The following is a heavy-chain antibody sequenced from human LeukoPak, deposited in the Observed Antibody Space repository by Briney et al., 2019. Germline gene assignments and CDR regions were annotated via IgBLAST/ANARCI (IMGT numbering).Heavy chain of an antibody. CDR3: ARELIHRGGSYPDY. J-gene: IGHJ4*02. CDR1: GDSASSNSAA. Sequence: SQTLSVTCAISGDSASSNSAAWTWIRQSPSRGLQWLGRTYYRSKWYNDYAVSVKSRITINPDTSKNQFSLQLNSVTPEDTAVYFCARELIHRGGSYPDYWGQGTLVTVSS. CDR2: TYYRSKWYN. D-gene: IGHD1-26*01. V-gene: IGHV6-1*01.